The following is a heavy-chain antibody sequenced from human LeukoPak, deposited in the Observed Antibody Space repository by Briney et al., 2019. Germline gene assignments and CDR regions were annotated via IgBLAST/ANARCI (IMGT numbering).Heavy chain of an antibody. CDR2: IFYSGST. D-gene: IGHD3-22*01. J-gene: IGHJ3*02. CDR1: GGSISRYS. CDR3: ARDTYYYNSDTSWTDVFDI. V-gene: IGHV4-59*01. Sequence: SETLSLTCTVSGGSISRYSWSWIRQPPGKGLEWIGYIFYSGSTNYNPSLKSRVAMSVDTSKNQFSLKLNSVTAADTAVYYCARDTYYYNSDTSWTDVFDIWGQGTKVTVSS.